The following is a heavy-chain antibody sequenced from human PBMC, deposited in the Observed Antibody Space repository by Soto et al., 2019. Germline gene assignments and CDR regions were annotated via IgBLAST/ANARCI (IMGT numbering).Heavy chain of an antibody. CDR2: IYHSGGT. CDR3: ARTNSGYDSTA. V-gene: IGHV4-4*02. J-gene: IGHJ4*02. D-gene: IGHD5-12*01. CDR1: GGSISSSNW. Sequence: SETLSLTCAVSGGSISSSNWWSWVRQPPGKGLEWIGEIYHSGGTNYNPSPKSRVTISVDKSKNQFSLKLSSVTAADTAVYYCARTNSGYDSTAWGQGTLVTVSS.